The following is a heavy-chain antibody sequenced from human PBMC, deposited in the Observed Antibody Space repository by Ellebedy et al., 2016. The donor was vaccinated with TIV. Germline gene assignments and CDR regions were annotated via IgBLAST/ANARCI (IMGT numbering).Heavy chain of an antibody. J-gene: IGHJ2*01. CDR3: ARVRVPARSGYFDL. Sequence: GESLKISCAASGFTFSSDAMTWVRQAPGKGPEWVSSISSADSTYFADSVKGRFTISRDNSKNTVYLQMNSLRAEDTAVYYCARVRVPARSGYFDLWGRGTLVTVSS. D-gene: IGHD2-2*01. CDR1: GFTFSSDA. CDR2: ISSADST. V-gene: IGHV3-23*01.